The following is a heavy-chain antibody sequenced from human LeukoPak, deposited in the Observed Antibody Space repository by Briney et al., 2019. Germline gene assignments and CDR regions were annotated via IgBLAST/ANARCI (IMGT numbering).Heavy chain of an antibody. V-gene: IGHV1-18*01. D-gene: IGHD4-17*01. Sequence: ASVKVSCKASGYTFTSYGISWVRQAPGQGLEWMGWISAYNGNTNYAQKLQGRVTMTTDTSTSTAYMELSSLRSEDTAVYYCARLLSRHDYGDYESWGQGTLVTVSS. CDR2: ISAYNGNT. CDR1: GYTFTSYG. CDR3: ARLLSRHDYGDYES. J-gene: IGHJ4*02.